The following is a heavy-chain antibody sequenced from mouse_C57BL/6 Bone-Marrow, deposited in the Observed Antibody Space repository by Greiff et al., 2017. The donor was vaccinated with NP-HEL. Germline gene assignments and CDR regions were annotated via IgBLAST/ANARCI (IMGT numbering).Heavy chain of an antibody. D-gene: IGHD2-4*01. CDR3: ARGYYDYDVGY. V-gene: IGHV1-50*01. CDR1: GYTFTSYW. J-gene: IGHJ2*01. CDR2: IDPSDSYT. Sequence: QVQLQQPGAELVKPGASVKLSCKASGYTFTSYWMQWVKQRPGQGLEWIGEIDPSDSYTNYNQKFKGKSTLTVDTSSSTAYMQLSSLTSEDSAVYYCARGYYDYDVGYWGQGTTLTVSS.